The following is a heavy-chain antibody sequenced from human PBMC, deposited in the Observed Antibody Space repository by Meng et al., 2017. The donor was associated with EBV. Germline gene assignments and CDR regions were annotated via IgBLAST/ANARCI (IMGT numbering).Heavy chain of an antibody. D-gene: IGHD3-22*01. CDR1: GYTFTSYG. J-gene: IGHJ4*02. CDR3: ARDGRLYDTPSPFDY. Sequence: QVQLVQSGAGVKQPGASVKVSCKASGYTFTSYGISWVRQAPGQGLEWMGWISAYNGNTNYAQKLQGRVTMTTDTSTSTAYMELRSLRSDDTAVYYCARDGRLYDTPSPFDYWGQGTLVTVSS. CDR2: ISAYNGNT. V-gene: IGHV1-18*01.